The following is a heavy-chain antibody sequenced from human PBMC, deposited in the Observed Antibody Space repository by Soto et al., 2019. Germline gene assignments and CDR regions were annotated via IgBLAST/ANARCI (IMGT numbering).Heavy chain of an antibody. D-gene: IGHD3-22*01. V-gene: IGHV1-18*04. CDR3: ATEPIYYNDGSGYYPLGH. Sequence: QVQLVQSGAEVKKPGASVKVSCKASGYTFATYGFSWVRQAPGQGLECVGWISAHNGDTHYSRKFQGRVTLTTDTSTNPAYMELRNLTSDDTALYFCATEPIYYNDGSGYYPLGHWGQGTLVTVSS. CDR2: ISAHNGDT. J-gene: IGHJ4*02. CDR1: GYTFATYG.